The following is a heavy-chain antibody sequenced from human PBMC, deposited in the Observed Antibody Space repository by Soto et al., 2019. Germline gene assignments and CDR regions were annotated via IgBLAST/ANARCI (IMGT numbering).Heavy chain of an antibody. V-gene: IGHV6-1*01. Sequence: SQTLSLTCAISGDSVSSNSAAWNWIRQSPSRGLEWLGRTYYRSKWYSDYAVSVKSRITINPDTSKNQFSLQLNSVTVEDTAIYYCASLDTARIQIAGYWGQGIQVTVSS. J-gene: IGHJ4*02. CDR3: ASLDTARIQIAGY. CDR2: TYYRSKWYS. D-gene: IGHD5-18*01. CDR1: GDSVSSNSAA.